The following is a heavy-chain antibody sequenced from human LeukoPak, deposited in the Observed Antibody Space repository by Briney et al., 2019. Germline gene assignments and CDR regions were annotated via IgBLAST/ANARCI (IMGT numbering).Heavy chain of an antibody. J-gene: IGHJ4*02. CDR1: GYTFTSNY. CDR2: ISPSGGST. D-gene: IGHD3-10*01. Sequence: GASVKVSCKAFGYTFTSNYMHWVRQAPGQGPEWMGVISPSGGSTTYAQKFQGRVTLTRDMSTSTDYLELSSLRSEDTAVYYCASALTSYYYGSGSTRYWGQGTLVTVSS. V-gene: IGHV1-46*01. CDR3: ASALTSYYYGSGSTRY.